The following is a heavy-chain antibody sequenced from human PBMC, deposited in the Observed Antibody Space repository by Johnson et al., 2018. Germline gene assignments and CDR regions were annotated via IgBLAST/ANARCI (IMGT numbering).Heavy chain of an antibody. Sequence: QVQLVESGGGVVQPGRSLRLSCAASGFTFSSYGMHWVRQAPGKGLEWVAVIWYAGSNKYYADSVKVRFTISRDNSKNTLYLQMNSLRAEDTAVYYCARARSWGIQLYYYYYGMDVWGQGTTVTVSS. D-gene: IGHD5-18*01. J-gene: IGHJ6*02. CDR1: GFTFSSYG. V-gene: IGHV3-33*01. CDR2: IWYAGSNK. CDR3: ARARSWGIQLYYYYYGMDV.